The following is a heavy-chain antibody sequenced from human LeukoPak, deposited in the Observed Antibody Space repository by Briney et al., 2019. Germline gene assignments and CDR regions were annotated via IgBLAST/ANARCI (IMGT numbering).Heavy chain of an antibody. V-gene: IGHV3-20*01. CDR1: GFIFDDYG. J-gene: IGHJ5*02. Sequence: GGSLRLSCEASGFIFDDYGMSWVRHAPGKGLEWVSSINWNGGSTYYADSEKGRFTISRDNAKNSLYLQMNSLRAEDTALYHCARDRGRYCSGGTCYDWFDPWGQGTLVTVSS. D-gene: IGHD2-15*01. CDR2: INWNGGST. CDR3: ARDRGRYCSGGTCYDWFDP.